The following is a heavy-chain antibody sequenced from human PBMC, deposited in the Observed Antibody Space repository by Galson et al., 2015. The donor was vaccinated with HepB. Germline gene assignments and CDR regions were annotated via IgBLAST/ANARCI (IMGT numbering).Heavy chain of an antibody. CDR2: IYPGDSDT. D-gene: IGHD4-17*01. CDR1: GYSFTSYW. Sequence: QSGAEVKKPGESLKISCKGSGYSFTSYWIGWVRQMPGKGLERMGIIYPGDSDTRYSPSFQGKVTISADNSISTAYLQWSSLKASDTAMYYCARRTDYCANDAFDIWVQGTMVTVSS. J-gene: IGHJ3*02. V-gene: IGHV5-51*01. CDR3: ARRTDYCANDAFDI.